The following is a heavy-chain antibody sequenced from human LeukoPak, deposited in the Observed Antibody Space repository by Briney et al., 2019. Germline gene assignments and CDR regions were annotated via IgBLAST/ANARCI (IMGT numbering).Heavy chain of an antibody. Sequence: PSETLSLTCTVSGGSISSYYWSWIRQPPGKGLEWIGYIYYSGSTNYNPSLKSRVTISVDTSKNQFSLKLSSVTAADTAVYYCARGMGTTVTTGYFDYWGQGTLVTVSS. CDR3: ARGMGTTVTTGYFDY. V-gene: IGHV4-59*01. J-gene: IGHJ4*02. CDR2: IYYSGST. D-gene: IGHD4-17*01. CDR1: GGSISSYY.